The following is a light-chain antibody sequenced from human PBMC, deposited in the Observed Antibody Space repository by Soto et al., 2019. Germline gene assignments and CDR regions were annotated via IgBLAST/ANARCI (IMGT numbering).Light chain of an antibody. V-gene: IGKV3-11*01. CDR1: QSVSSY. Sequence: EIVLTQSPATLSLSPGERATLSCRASQSVSSYLAWYQQKPGQAPRLLIYDASNRATGIPTRFSGSGSGTYFTLTISSLEPEDFAVYYCQQRSSWPGTFGPGTKVHIK. CDR3: QQRSSWPGT. CDR2: DAS. J-gene: IGKJ3*01.